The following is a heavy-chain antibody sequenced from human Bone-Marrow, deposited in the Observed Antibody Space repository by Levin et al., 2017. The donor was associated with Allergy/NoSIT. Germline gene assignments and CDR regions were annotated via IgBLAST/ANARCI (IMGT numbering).Heavy chain of an antibody. CDR2: ISSSGSTI. Sequence: GGSLRLSCAASGFTFSDYYMSWIRQAPGKGLEWVSYISSSGSTIYYADSVKGRFTISRDNAKNSLYLQMNSLRAEDTAVYYCARDRFRFMVQGVISDDYWGQGTLVTVSS. D-gene: IGHD3-10*01. V-gene: IGHV3-11*01. J-gene: IGHJ4*02. CDR3: ARDRFRFMVQGVISDDY. CDR1: GFTFSDYY.